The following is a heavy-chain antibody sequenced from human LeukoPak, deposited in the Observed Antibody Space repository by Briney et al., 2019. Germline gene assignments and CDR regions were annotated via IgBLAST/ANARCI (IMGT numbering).Heavy chain of an antibody. J-gene: IGHJ4*02. Sequence: GGSLRLSCAASGFTFDDYAMHWVRQAPGKGLEWVSGISWNSGSIGYADSVKGRFTISRDNAKNSLYLQMNSLRAEDTAVYYCARGLRRDGYNYGYWGQGTLVTVSS. V-gene: IGHV3-9*01. D-gene: IGHD5-24*01. CDR2: ISWNSGSI. CDR1: GFTFDDYA. CDR3: ARGLRRDGYNYGY.